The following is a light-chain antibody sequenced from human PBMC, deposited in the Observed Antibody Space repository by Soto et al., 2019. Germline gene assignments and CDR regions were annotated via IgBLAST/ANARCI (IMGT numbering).Light chain of an antibody. CDR1: QSVNTN. V-gene: IGKV3-15*01. J-gene: IGKJ4*01. Sequence: EIVMTQSPATLSVSPGDRVTLSCRASQSVNTNLDWYQQKPGQAPRLLIYGASIRATGIPARFSGSGAGTEVSLTSSSLQSEDSAIYYCQQCITWPPLTFGGGTKVEIK. CDR3: QQCITWPPLT. CDR2: GAS.